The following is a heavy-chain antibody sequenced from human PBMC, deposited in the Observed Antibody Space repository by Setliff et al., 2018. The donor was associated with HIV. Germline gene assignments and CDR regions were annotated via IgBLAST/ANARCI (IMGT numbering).Heavy chain of an antibody. CDR2: IYYTGTN. J-gene: IGHJ3*02. D-gene: IGHD3-3*02. Sequence: SETLSLTCTVSRGSISRYYWSWIRQPPGKGLEWIGYIYYTGTNKYNPSLKSRVTMSVDTSKNQLSLKLSSVTAADTAVYYCARGHFWSGYYSYDAFDIWGQGTMVTVSS. V-gene: IGHV4-59*08. CDR1: RGSISRYY. CDR3: ARGHFWSGYYSYDAFDI.